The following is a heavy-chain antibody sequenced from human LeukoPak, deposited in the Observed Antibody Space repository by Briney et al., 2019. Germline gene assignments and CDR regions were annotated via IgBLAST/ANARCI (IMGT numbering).Heavy chain of an antibody. Sequence: GGSLRLSCAASGFTFSTYGMHWVRQAPGKGLECVAVISYDGSNEYYADSVKGRFTISRDNFTNTLYLQMNSLRTEDTAVYYCAKVVHPWSGGGKYFDEWGLGTWVTVPS. V-gene: IGHV3-30*18. D-gene: IGHD3-3*01. CDR1: GFTFSTYG. CDR2: ISYDGSNE. J-gene: IGHJ4*02. CDR3: AKVVHPWSGGGKYFDE.